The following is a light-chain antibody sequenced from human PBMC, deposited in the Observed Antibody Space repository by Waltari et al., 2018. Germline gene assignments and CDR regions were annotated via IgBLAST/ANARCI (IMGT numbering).Light chain of an antibody. V-gene: IGLV2-8*01. CDR1: SGDLGDHTF. CDR3: SSHAGSNNFV. CDR2: EVT. J-gene: IGLJ1*01. Sequence: QSALTQPPSASGSPGPSVPIPCPGTSGDLGDHTFFSWYQQHPGKAPQLIIYEVTERPSGVPDRFSGSKSGNTASLTVSGLQAEDEADYFCSSHAGSNNFVFGSGTKVSVL.